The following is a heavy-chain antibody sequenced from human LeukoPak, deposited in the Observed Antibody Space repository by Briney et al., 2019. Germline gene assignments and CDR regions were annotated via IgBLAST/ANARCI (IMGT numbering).Heavy chain of an antibody. J-gene: IGHJ3*02. Sequence: PGGSLRLSCAASGFTFSTYWMSWVRQAPGEGLEWVANIKQDGSEKYYVDSVKGRFTISRDNAKNSLYLQMNSLRAEDTAVYHCARARGNTSCCDFDIWGQGTMVTVSS. CDR1: GFTFSTYW. V-gene: IGHV3-7*01. CDR3: ARARGNTSCCDFDI. CDR2: IKQDGSEK. D-gene: IGHD2-2*01.